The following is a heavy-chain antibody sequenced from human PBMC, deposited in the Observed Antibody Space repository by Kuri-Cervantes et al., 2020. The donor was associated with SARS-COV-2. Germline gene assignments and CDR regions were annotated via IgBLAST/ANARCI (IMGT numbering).Heavy chain of an antibody. J-gene: IGHJ6*02. V-gene: IGHV1-2*04. Sequence: ASVKVSCKASGSTFSDYSNYYMYWVRQAPGQGLEWMGWINPNSGGTNYAQNFQGWVTMTRDTSISTAYMELSRLRSDDTAVYYCARGMVRGIIQYYYYAMDVWGQGTTVTVSS. CDR3: ARGMVRGIIQYYYYAMDV. CDR2: INPNSGGT. D-gene: IGHD3-10*01. CDR1: GSTFSDYSNYY.